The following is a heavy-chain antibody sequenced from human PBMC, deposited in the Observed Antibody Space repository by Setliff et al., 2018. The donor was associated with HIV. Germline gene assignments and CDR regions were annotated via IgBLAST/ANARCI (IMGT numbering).Heavy chain of an antibody. V-gene: IGHV4-59*08. D-gene: IGHD6-19*01. Sequence: PSETLSLTCSVSGGSISSYYWSWIRQPPGKGLEWIGDIYYSGMTNYNPSLQSRVTISLDTSKNQFSLKLRSVTAADTAVYYCEVAGQWGQGTLVTVSS. CDR2: IYYSGMT. CDR3: EVAGQ. J-gene: IGHJ4*02. CDR1: GGSISSYY.